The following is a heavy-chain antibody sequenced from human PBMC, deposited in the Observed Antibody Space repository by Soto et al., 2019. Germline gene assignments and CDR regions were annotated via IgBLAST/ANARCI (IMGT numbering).Heavy chain of an antibody. CDR1: GGSMSSSNW. V-gene: IGHV4-4*02. CDR2: THPSGRT. CDR3: ASSEATVLDS. Sequence: QVQLQESGPGLVKPSGTLSLTCTVSGGSMSSSNWWNWVRQSPGKGLEWIGETHPSGRTNYSPSLXRXAXIXXDKSKNQFSLQLTSVTAADTAVYSCASSEATVLDSWGQGTLVTVSS. J-gene: IGHJ4*02. D-gene: IGHD4-17*01.